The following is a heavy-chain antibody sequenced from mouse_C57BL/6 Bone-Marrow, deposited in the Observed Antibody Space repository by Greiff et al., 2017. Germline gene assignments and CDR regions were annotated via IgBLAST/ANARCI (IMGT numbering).Heavy chain of an antibody. CDR3: AREGDLTYDAMDY. J-gene: IGHJ4*01. Sequence: EVQLQQSGPELVKPGASVKISCKASGYTFTDYYMNWVKQSHGKSLEWIGDINPNNGGTSYNQKFKGKATLTVDKSSSIAYLGRLSLTSEDSAVYYCAREGDLTYDAMDYWGRGTSVTVSA. V-gene: IGHV1-26*01. D-gene: IGHD4-1*01. CDR1: GYTFTDYY. CDR2: INPNNGGT.